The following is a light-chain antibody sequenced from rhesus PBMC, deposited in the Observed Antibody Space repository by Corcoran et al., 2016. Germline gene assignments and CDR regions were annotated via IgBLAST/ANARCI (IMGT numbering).Light chain of an antibody. Sequence: DIQMTQSPSSLSASVGDRVTITCRASQGISNWLAWYQQKPGKAPNLLIYMAYNLETGVTSRFSVSGSGTDFTLPISSLQPEDIATYYCQQHDNSPFTFGPGTKLDIK. V-gene: IGKV1-69*01. CDR3: QQHDNSPFT. CDR1: QGISNW. J-gene: IGKJ3*01. CDR2: MAY.